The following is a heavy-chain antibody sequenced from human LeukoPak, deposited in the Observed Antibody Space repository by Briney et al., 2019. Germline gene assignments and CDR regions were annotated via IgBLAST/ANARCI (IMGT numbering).Heavy chain of an antibody. CDR3: AREDYSSGRYLGFDY. D-gene: IGHD6-19*01. V-gene: IGHV4-39*07. CDR1: GGSISSSSYY. CDR2: IYYSGST. Sequence: SETLSLTCTVSGGSISSSSYYWGWIRQPPGKGLEWIGSIYYSGSTYYNPSLKSRVTISVDTSKNQFSLKLSSVTAADTAVYYCAREDYSSGRYLGFDYWGQGTLVTVSS. J-gene: IGHJ4*02.